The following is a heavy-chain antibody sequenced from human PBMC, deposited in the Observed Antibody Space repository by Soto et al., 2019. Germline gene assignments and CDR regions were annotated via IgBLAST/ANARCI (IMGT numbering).Heavy chain of an antibody. J-gene: IGHJ2*01. CDR2: ISPKFGRT. CDR1: DYIFLAYG. D-gene: IGHD2-15*01. Sequence: QVQLVQSGPEVKKAGASVKVSCTAPTDYIFLAYGFDWVRQAPGQGLEWMGWISPKFGRTNYARTLQDRFTMTTDVSTNSVSMELRDLRSDDTAVFYCARDDCNGGSCDGGHYLDLWGRGTPISVSS. CDR3: ARDDCNGGSCDGGHYLDL. V-gene: IGHV1-18*01.